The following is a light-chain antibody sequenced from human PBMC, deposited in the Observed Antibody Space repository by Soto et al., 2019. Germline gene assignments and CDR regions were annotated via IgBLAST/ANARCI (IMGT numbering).Light chain of an antibody. Sequence: DIQMTQSPTSLSASVGDRVTINCRTSQSVSNYLDWYQQKSGEAPKLLIYAASTLQTGVPSRFSGSGSGTDFTLTISSLQPEDFATYYCQQSYSNPRTFGQGTKVDIK. V-gene: IGKV1-39*01. CDR1: QSVSNY. CDR2: AAS. J-gene: IGKJ1*01. CDR3: QQSYSNPRT.